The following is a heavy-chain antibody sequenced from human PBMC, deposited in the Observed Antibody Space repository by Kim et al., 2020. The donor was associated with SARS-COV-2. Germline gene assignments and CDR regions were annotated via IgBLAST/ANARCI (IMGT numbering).Heavy chain of an antibody. J-gene: IGHJ5*02. Sequence: SETLSLTCTVSGGSISSYYWSWIRQPPGKGLEWIGYIYYSGSTNYNPSLKSRVTISVDTSKNQFSLKLSSVTAADTAVYYCARGGTVLLWFGELFGWFDPWGQGTLVTVSS. CDR3: ARGGTVLLWFGELFGWFDP. CDR1: GGSISSYY. V-gene: IGHV4-59*13. D-gene: IGHD3-10*01. CDR2: IYYSGST.